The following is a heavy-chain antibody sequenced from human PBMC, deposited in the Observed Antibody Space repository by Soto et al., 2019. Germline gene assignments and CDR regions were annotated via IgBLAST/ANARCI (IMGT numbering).Heavy chain of an antibody. CDR3: ARGYNNYGAVLLF. V-gene: IGHV3-74*01. CDR1: GFTFSSYS. D-gene: IGHD4-4*01. CDR2: ISSDGSTT. Sequence: GGSLRLSCAASGFTFSSYSMNWVRQAPGKGLVWVSRISSDGSTTNYADSVKGRFTISRDNAKSTLYLQMNSLRAEDTAVYYCARGYNNYGAVLLFWGQGALVTVSS. J-gene: IGHJ4*02.